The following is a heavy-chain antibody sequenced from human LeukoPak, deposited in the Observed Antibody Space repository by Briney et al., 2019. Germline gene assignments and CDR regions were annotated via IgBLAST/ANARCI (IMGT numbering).Heavy chain of an antibody. CDR2: IYYTGST. CDR1: GGSISSYY. V-gene: IGHV4-59*05. CDR3: ARPIRDYGDYFDAFDI. D-gene: IGHD4-17*01. J-gene: IGHJ3*02. Sequence: SETLSLTCTVSGGSISSYYWSWIRQPPGKGLEWIGSIYYTGSTYYNPSLKSRVTISVDTSKNQFSLKLSSVTAADTAVYYCARPIRDYGDYFDAFDIWGQGTMVTVSS.